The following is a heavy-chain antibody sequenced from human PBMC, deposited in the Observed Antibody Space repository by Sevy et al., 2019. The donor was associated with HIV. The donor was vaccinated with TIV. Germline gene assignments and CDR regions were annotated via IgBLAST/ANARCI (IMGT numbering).Heavy chain of an antibody. D-gene: IGHD3-10*01. CDR1: GYTFTSYA. Sequence: ASVKVSCKASGYTFTSYAMNWVRQAPGQGLEWMGWSNTNTGDPPYAQGFTGRFVFSLDTSVSTAYLQISSLKAEDTAVYYCAREDYYGSGNLPWFDPWGQGALVTVSS. J-gene: IGHJ5*02. CDR2: SNTNTGDP. CDR3: AREDYYGSGNLPWFDP. V-gene: IGHV7-4-1*02.